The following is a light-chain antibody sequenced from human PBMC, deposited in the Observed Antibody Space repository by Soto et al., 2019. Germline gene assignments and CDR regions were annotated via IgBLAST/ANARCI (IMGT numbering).Light chain of an antibody. V-gene: IGKV1-9*01. J-gene: IGKJ5*01. CDR2: STS. CDR3: QQLYSYPPIT. Sequence: IELTQSPSSLSASVGDRVTITCRASRGIGSYLAWYQQKPGKAPKLLIYSTSTLQSGVPSRFSGSGSGTDFTLTISSLQPEDFATYYCQQLYSYPPITFGQGTRLEIK. CDR1: RGIGSY.